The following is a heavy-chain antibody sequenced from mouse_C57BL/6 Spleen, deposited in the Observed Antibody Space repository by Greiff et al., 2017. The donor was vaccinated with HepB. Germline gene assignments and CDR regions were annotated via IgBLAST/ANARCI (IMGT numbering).Heavy chain of an antibody. CDR2: ISYDGSN. D-gene: IGHD1-1*01. Sequence: EVQLQESGPGLVKPSQSLSLTCSVTGYSITSGYYWNWIRQFPGNKLEWMGYISYDGSNNYNPSLKNRISITRDTSKNQFFLKLNSVTTEDTATYYCARGGIYGSSLAWFAYWGQGTLVTVSA. V-gene: IGHV3-6*01. CDR1: GYSITSGYY. J-gene: IGHJ3*01. CDR3: ARGGIYGSSLAWFAY.